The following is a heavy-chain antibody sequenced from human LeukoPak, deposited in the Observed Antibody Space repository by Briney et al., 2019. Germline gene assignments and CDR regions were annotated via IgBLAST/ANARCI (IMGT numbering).Heavy chain of an antibody. CDR1: GYTFTSYD. CDR2: FDPEDGET. D-gene: IGHD2-15*01. V-gene: IGHV1-24*01. J-gene: IGHJ4*02. Sequence: ASVKVSCKASGYTFTSYDINWVRQAPGKGLEWMGGFDPEDGETVYAQKFQGRVTMTEDTSTDTAYMELSSLRSEDTAVYYCATDRPDCNDGSCYSAFDYWGQGTLVTVSS. CDR3: ATDRPDCNDGSCYSAFDY.